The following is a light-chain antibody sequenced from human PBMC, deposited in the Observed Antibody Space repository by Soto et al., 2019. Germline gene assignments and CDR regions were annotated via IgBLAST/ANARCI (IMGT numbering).Light chain of an antibody. CDR1: SSDVGGYSY. V-gene: IGLV2-14*01. J-gene: IGLJ1*01. CDR3: SSYSSSSLHV. Sequence: QSVLTHPASLSGSPGQSITISCTGTSSDVGGYSYVSWYQQLPGKAPKLMIYDVSDRPSGVSNRFSGSKSGNTASLTISGLQAEDEADYYCSSYSSSSLHVFGTGTKVTVL. CDR2: DVS.